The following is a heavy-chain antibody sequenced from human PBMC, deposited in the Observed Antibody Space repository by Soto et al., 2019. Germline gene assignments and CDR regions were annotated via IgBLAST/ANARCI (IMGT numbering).Heavy chain of an antibody. CDR1: GGSFSGYF. V-gene: IGHV4-34*02. CDR3: ARVPMRVVADKIQDAFDI. D-gene: IGHD3-22*01. J-gene: IGHJ3*02. CDR2: GNHSGST. Sequence: QVQLQQWGAGLMKPSETLSLTCGVYGGSFSGYFWSWIRQPPGKGLEWIGEGNHSGSTNYNPSPKSRVTISEDTSKNQFFLMLNAVTAADTAVYYCARVPMRVVADKIQDAFDIWGQGTMVTVSS.